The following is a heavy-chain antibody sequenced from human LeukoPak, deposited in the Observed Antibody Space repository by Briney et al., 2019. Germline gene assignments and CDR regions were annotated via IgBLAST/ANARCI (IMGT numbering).Heavy chain of an antibody. CDR2: IWYDGSNK. CDR3: ARRQGFGFDS. CDR1: GFTFSGYG. J-gene: IGHJ4*02. Sequence: GGSLRLSSAASGFTFSGYGIHWVRQAPGKGLEWVAVIWYDGSNKYYADSVKGRFTISRDNSKNTLYLQMNSLRAEDTAVYYCARRQGFGFDSWGQGTLLTVSS. D-gene: IGHD3-10*01. V-gene: IGHV3-33*01.